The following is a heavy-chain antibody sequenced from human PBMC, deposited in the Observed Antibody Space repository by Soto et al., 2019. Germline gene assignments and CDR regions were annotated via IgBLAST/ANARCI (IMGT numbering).Heavy chain of an antibody. V-gene: IGHV3-30*03. Sequence: QVQLVESGGGVVQPGRSLRLSCAVSGFTVSTYGMHWVRQAPGKGLEWVAVISRDGGTKYYADSVKGRFTISRDNSRNTLFLEMNSLRGDDMAVYYCTGEVASGYSVQGTLVTVSS. J-gene: IGHJ4*02. CDR1: GFTVSTYG. CDR3: TGEVASGY. CDR2: ISRDGGTK. D-gene: IGHD2-8*02.